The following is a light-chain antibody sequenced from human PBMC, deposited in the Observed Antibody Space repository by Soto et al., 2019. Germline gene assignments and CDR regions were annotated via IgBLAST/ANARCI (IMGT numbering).Light chain of an antibody. CDR3: SSYTSSSTSYV. V-gene: IGLV2-14*01. CDR2: EVS. CDR1: SSDVGGYNY. Sequence: QSALTQPASVSGSPGQSITISCTGTSSDVGGYNYVSWYQQHPGKAPKLMISEVSNRPSGVSNRFSGSKSGNTASLTISGLQAEDEADYYCSSYTSSSTSYVFGSGTQLTVL. J-gene: IGLJ1*01.